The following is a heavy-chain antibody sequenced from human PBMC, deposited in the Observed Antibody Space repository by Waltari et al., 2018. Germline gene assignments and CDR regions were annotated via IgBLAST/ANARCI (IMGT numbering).Heavy chain of an antibody. D-gene: IGHD6-13*01. J-gene: IGHJ4*02. CDR1: GGTLSSYA. CDR3: ARDRGGSSSFRDGYNI. CDR2: IIPIFGTA. Sequence: QVQLVQSGAAVKKPGSSVKVSCTASGGTLSSYAISWGRQAQGQGLEWMGGIIPIFGTANYAQKFQGRVTITADESTSTAYMELSSLRSEDTAVYYCARDRGGSSSFRDGYNIWGQGTLVTVSS. V-gene: IGHV1-69*13.